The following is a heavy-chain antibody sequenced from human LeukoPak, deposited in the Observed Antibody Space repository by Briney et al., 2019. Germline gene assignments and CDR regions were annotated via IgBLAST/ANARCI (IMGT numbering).Heavy chain of an antibody. CDR2: IRSKAYGGTT. CDR1: GFTFGDYA. Sequence: QAGGSLRLSCTAAGFTFGDYAMSWVRQAPGKGLEWVGFIRSKAYGGTTEYAASVKGRFTISRDDSKSIAYLQMNSLKTEDTAVYYCTSPHRDMVRGVIVGYYFDYWGQGTLVTVSS. CDR3: TSPHRDMVRGVIVGYYFDY. J-gene: IGHJ4*02. D-gene: IGHD3-10*01. V-gene: IGHV3-49*04.